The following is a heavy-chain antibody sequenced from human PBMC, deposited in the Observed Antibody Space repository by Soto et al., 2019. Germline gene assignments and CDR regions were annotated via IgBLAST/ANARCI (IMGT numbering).Heavy chain of an antibody. Sequence: LQALLLTSVFSGDGVSCNLASWSWIRHSPSRGLEWLGRTYYRSKWYSYYAQSVKRRITINPDTSKNNVSLHLSSVTPYDTAVYHGEGVQHPAYLDYWGQGTPVTVSS. J-gene: IGHJ4*02. V-gene: IGHV6-1*01. CDR2: TYYRSKWYS. CDR3: EGVQHPAYLDY. CDR1: GDGVSCNLAS.